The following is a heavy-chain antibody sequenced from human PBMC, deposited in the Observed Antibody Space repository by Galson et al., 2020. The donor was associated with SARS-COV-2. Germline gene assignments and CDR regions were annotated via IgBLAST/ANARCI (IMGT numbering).Heavy chain of an antibody. V-gene: IGHV3-23*01. D-gene: IGHD2-21*01. CDR3: AKDRAVVIAMLGFDY. CDR1: GFTFSSYA. CDR2: ISGSGGST. Sequence: GGSLRLSCAASGFTFSSYAMSWVRQAPGKGLEWVSTISGSGGSTYYADSVKGRFTISRDNSKNTLYLQMNSLRAEDTAVYYCAKDRAVVIAMLGFDYWGQGTLVTVSS. J-gene: IGHJ4*02.